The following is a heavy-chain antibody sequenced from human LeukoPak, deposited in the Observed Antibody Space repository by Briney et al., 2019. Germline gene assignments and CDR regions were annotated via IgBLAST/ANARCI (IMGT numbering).Heavy chain of an antibody. CDR2: IKQGGSEK. Sequence: GGSLRLSCAASGFTFSSYWMSWVRQAPGKGLEWVANIKQGGSEKYYVDSVKGRFTISRDNAKNSLYLQMNSLRAEDTAVYYCARSGYDILTGYYKAGNWFDPWGQGTLVTVSS. J-gene: IGHJ5*02. CDR3: ARSGYDILTGYYKAGNWFDP. CDR1: GFTFSSYW. V-gene: IGHV3-7*01. D-gene: IGHD3-9*01.